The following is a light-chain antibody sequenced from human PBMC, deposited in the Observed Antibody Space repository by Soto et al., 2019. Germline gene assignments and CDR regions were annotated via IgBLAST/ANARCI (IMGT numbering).Light chain of an antibody. J-gene: IGLJ1*01. CDR1: SRDVGGYNY. CDR3: TSYTSSTPFYV. CDR2: DVS. V-gene: IGLV2-14*03. Sequence: QSVLTQPASVSGSPGQSITISCTGTSRDVGGYNYVSWYQHHPGKAPKLMISDVSNRPSGVSNRFSGSKSGNTASLSISGLQPEDAADYYCTSYTSSTPFYVFGTGTKVTVL.